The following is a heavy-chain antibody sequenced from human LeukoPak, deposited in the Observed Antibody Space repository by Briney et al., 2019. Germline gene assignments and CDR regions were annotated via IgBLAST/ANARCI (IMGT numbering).Heavy chain of an antibody. J-gene: IGHJ5*02. V-gene: IGHV4-39*01. CDR1: GGSISSSSYY. D-gene: IGHD4-17*01. CDR3: ARHGGDYGDYYSFDP. Sequence: SETLSLTCTVSGGSISSSSYYWGWIRQPPGKGLEWIRIIYYSGSTYYNPSLKSRVTISVDTSKNQFSLKLSSVTAADTAVYYCARHGGDYGDYYSFDPWGQGTLVTVCS. CDR2: IYYSGST.